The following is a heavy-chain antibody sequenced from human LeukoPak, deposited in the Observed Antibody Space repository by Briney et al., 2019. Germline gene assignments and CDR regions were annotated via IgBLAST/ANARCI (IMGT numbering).Heavy chain of an antibody. CDR2: INSDGSST. Sequence: QSGGSLRLSCAASGFPFSSYWMHWVRQAPGKGLVWVSRINSDGSSTTYADSVKGRFTISRDNAKNTLYLQMNSLRAEDTAVYYCVREPQAEYYFDYCGQGTLVTVSS. V-gene: IGHV3-74*01. CDR1: GFPFSSYW. J-gene: IGHJ4*02. D-gene: IGHD1-14*01. CDR3: VREPQAEYYFDY.